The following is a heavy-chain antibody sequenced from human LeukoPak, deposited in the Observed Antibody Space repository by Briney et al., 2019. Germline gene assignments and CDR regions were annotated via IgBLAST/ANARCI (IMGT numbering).Heavy chain of an antibody. J-gene: IGHJ3*02. Sequence: GGSLRLSCAASGFTFSDYYMSWIRQAPGKGLEWVSYISSSSSYTNYADSVKGRFTISRDNAKNSLYLQMNSLRAEGTAVYYCASGTRYFDWLSKDAFDIWGQGTMVTVSS. CDR3: ASGTRYFDWLSKDAFDI. CDR1: GFTFSDYY. D-gene: IGHD3-9*01. V-gene: IGHV3-11*06. CDR2: ISSSSSYT.